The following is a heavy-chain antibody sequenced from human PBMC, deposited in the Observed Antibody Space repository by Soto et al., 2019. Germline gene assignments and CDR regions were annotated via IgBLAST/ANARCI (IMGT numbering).Heavy chain of an antibody. CDR3: ARGRGGYCSGGICYRFLDP. CDR2: MNPNSGDT. J-gene: IGHJ5*02. Sequence: GASVKVSCKASGYTFTNYETIWVRQATGQGLEWMGWMNPNSGDTVFAQRFQGRLTMTRDTSRSTAYMELSSLTSEDTAVYYCARGRGGYCSGGICYRFLDPWGQGALVTVSS. D-gene: IGHD2-15*01. V-gene: IGHV1-8*01. CDR1: GYTFTNYE.